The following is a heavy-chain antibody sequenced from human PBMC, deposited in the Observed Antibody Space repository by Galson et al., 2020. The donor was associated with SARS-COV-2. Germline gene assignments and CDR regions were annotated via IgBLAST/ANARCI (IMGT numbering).Heavy chain of an antibody. D-gene: IGHD3-22*01. Sequence: GGSLRLSCAASGFTFRKYWMHWVRQAPGTGLMWVSRIDPDGPYIHYADSVTGRFTTTRDNAKSTLYLQMDSLRAEDTAIYFCARDSYDGSVYYGYDLWGQGIPVTVSS. J-gene: IGHJ5*02. CDR2: IDPDGPYI. CDR1: GFTFRKYW. V-gene: IGHV3-74*01. CDR3: ARDSYDGSVYYGYDL.